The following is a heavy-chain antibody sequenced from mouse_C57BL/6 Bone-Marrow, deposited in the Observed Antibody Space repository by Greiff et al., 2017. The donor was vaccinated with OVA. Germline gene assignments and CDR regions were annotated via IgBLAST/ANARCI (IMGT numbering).Heavy chain of an antibody. J-gene: IGHJ4*01. CDR1: GFTFSDYG. V-gene: IGHV5-15*01. CDR3: ARQLWLRPYAMDY. D-gene: IGHD2-2*01. CDR2: ISNLAYSI. Sequence: EVKLVESGGGLVQPGGSLKLSCAASGFTFSDYGMAWVRQAPRKGPEWVAFISNLAYSIYYADTATGRFTISRENAKNTLYLEMSSLRSEDTAMYYCARQLWLRPYAMDYWGQGTSVTVSS.